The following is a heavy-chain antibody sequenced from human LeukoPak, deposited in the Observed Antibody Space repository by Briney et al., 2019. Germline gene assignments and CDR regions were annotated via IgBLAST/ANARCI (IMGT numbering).Heavy chain of an antibody. Sequence: GGSLRLSCAASGFTFSSYGMHGFRQAPARRLEWGAFIRYDGSNKYYADSVKGRFTISRDNSKNTLYLQMNSLRAEDTAVYYCAKDYSKTSYYGSGTYYRPNWFDPWGQGTLVTVYS. CDR1: GFTFSSYG. CDR2: IRYDGSNK. D-gene: IGHD3-10*01. J-gene: IGHJ5*02. CDR3: AKDYSKTSYYGSGTYYRPNWFDP. V-gene: IGHV3-30*02.